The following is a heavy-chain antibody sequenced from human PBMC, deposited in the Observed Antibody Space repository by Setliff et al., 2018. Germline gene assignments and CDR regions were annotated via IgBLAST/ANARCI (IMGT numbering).Heavy chain of an antibody. Sequence: WASVKVSCKASGGTFSSYAIDWVRQAPGQGLEWMGGIIPMFGTTNYAQRFRGRVTITADESTTTAYLELSSLRSEDTAVYYCARVRDCSGGICHRGFHHYMDVWGKGTTVTVSS. D-gene: IGHD2-15*01. CDR2: IIPMFGTT. CDR3: ARVRDCSGGICHRGFHHYMDV. CDR1: GGTFSSYA. J-gene: IGHJ6*03. V-gene: IGHV1-69*13.